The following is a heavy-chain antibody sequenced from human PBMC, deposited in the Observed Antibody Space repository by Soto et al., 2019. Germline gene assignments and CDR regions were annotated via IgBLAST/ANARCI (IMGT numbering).Heavy chain of an antibody. CDR3: ARGCLSSWFDP. D-gene: IGHD3-16*01. CDR2: IYYGGST. Sequence: SETLSLTCTVSGGSISSYYWSWIRQPPGKGLEWIGYIYYGGSTNYNPSLKSRVTISVDTSKNQFSLKLSSVTAADTAVYYCARGCLSSWFDPWGQGTLVTVSS. CDR1: GGSISSYY. V-gene: IGHV4-59*01. J-gene: IGHJ5*02.